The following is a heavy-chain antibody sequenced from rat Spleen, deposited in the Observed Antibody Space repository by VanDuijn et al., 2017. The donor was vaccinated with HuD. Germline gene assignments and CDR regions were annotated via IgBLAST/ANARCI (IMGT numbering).Heavy chain of an antibody. J-gene: IGHJ3*01. CDR3: TRSYGGYTSNWFAY. CDR2: LWSNGGT. CDR1: GFSLSSYG. V-gene: IGHV2-13*01. Sequence: QVQLKESGPGLVQPSQTLSLTCTVSGFSLSSYGVIWVRQPPGKGLEWMGVLWSNGGTDYNSALKSRLSISRDASKSQVLLKMSGLRTDDTAIYFCTRSYGGYTSNWFAYWGQGTLVTVSS. D-gene: IGHD1-11*01.